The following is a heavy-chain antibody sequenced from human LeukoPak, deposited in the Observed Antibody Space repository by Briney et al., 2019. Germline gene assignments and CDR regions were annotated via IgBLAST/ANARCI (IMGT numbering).Heavy chain of an antibody. D-gene: IGHD3-16*01. CDR3: ARATGTWGHDGFDI. J-gene: IGHJ3*02. CDR2: ISGSSSNT. CDR1: GYTFMSHG. V-gene: IGHV1-18*01. Sequence: ASVKVSCKAYGYTFMSHGVSWVRQAPGQGLEWMGWISGSSSNTNYAQRLQGRVTMTTDTSTTTAYMELRSLRSDDTAVYYCARATGTWGHDGFDIWGQGTMVTVSS.